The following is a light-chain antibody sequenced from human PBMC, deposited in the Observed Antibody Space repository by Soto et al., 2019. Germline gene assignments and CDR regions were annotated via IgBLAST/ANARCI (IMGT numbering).Light chain of an antibody. J-gene: IGKJ4*01. Sequence: VVMTQSPLSLSVALGQAASISCRSSHSLVSSDGFIYLSWFHQRPGQSPRRLIYKLSSRHSGVPDRFSGSGSGTDFTLRISRVEADDVGTYFCMQATHWPLTFGGGTKVEI. CDR3: MQATHWPLT. CDR2: KLS. CDR1: HSLVSSDGFIY. V-gene: IGKV2-30*01.